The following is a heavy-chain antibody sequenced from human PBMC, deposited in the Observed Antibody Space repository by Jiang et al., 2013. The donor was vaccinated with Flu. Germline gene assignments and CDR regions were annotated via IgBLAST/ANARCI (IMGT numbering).Heavy chain of an antibody. CDR3: EFKGQQHISRDV. V-gene: IGHV3-30*03. D-gene: IGHD6-13*01. CDR2: ISYDGSNK. Sequence: LLEVSGEAWSSLGRSLRLSCAASGFTFSSYGMHWVRQAPGKGLEWVAVISYDGSNKYYADSVKGRFTISRDNSKNTLYLQMNSLRAEDTAVYYCEFKGQQHISRDVWGQGTTVTVSS. J-gene: IGHJ6*02. CDR1: GFTFSSYG.